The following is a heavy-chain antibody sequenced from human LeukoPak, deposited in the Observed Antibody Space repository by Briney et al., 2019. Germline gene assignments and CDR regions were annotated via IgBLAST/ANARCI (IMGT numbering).Heavy chain of an antibody. J-gene: IGHJ6*02. CDR3: ARENYYYYGMDV. V-gene: IGHV4-61*01. CDR1: GGSVSSGSYY. CDR2: IYYSGST. Sequence: SETLSLTCTVSGGSVSSGSYYWSWIRQPPGKGLEWIGYIYYSGSTNYNPSHKSRVTISVDTSKNQFSLKLSSVTAADTAVYYCARENYYYYGMDVWGQGTTVTVSS.